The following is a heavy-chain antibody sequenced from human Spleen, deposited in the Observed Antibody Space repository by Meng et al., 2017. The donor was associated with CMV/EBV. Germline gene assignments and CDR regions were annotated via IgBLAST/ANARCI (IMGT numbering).Heavy chain of an antibody. V-gene: IGHV4-34*01. CDR1: GVLFSGYY. CDR2: INHSGST. Sequence: GPVLVKPSETLPPTCSVVGVLFSGYYRSWIRQPPRTGLEWIGEINHSGSTNYNPSLKSRVTIAVDTSKNQFSLKLSSVTAADTAVYYCARGRILLGFGEPYGYWGQGTLVTVSS. D-gene: IGHD3-10*01. J-gene: IGHJ4*02. CDR3: ARGRILLGFGEPYGY.